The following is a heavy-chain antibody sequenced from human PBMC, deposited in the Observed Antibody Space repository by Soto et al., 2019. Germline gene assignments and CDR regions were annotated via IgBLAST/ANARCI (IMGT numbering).Heavy chain of an antibody. V-gene: IGHV4-31*03. J-gene: IGHJ5*02. CDR2: IYYSGST. D-gene: IGHD6-13*01. CDR1: GGSISSGGYY. Sequence: SETLSLTCTVSGGSISSGGYYWSWIRQHPGKGLEWIGYIYYSGSTYYNPSLKSRVTISVDTSKNQFSLKLSSVTAADTAVYYCARDKGIAAAPQNWFDPWGQGILVTVSS. CDR3: ARDKGIAAAPQNWFDP.